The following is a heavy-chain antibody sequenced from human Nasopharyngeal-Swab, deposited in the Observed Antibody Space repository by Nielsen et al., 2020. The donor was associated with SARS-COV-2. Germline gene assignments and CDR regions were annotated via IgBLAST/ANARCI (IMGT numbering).Heavy chain of an antibody. Sequence: SVKVSCKASGGTFSSYAISWVRQAPGQGLEWMGGIIPIFGTANYAQKFQGRVTITADESTSTAYMELSSLRSEDTAMYYCARDRRTVVTPIFAFDIWGQGTMVTVSS. D-gene: IGHD4-23*01. V-gene: IGHV1-69*13. J-gene: IGHJ3*02. CDR1: GGTFSSYA. CDR3: ARDRRTVVTPIFAFDI. CDR2: IIPIFGTA.